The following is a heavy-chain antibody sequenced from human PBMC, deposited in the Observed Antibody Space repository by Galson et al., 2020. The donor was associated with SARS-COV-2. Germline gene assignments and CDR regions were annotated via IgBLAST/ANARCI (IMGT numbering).Heavy chain of an antibody. V-gene: IGHV1-2*02. CDR1: GYTFSDYY. D-gene: IGHD2-21*01. CDR2: INPNSGAT. Sequence: PSVTVSCKASGYTFSDYYMHWVRRAPGQGLEWMGWINPNSGATDYAQKFQGRVTMTSDTSITTAYMELSSLRSDDTAVYYCTRGGDWDAFDILGQGTMVSVSS. CDR3: TRGGDWDAFDI. J-gene: IGHJ3*02.